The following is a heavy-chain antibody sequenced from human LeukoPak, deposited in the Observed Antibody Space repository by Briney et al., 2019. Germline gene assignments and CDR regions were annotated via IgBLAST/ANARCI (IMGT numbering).Heavy chain of an antibody. V-gene: IGHV3-13*04. J-gene: IGHJ4*02. CDR3: ARGASVPAAFDY. CDR2: IGTAGDT. D-gene: IGHD2-2*01. CDR1: GFTFSSYD. Sequence: GGSLRLSCAASGFTFSSYDMHWVRQATGKGLEWVSAIGTAGDTYYPGSVKGRFTISRENAKHSLYLQMNSLRAGDTAVYYCARGASVPAAFDYWGQGTLVTVSS.